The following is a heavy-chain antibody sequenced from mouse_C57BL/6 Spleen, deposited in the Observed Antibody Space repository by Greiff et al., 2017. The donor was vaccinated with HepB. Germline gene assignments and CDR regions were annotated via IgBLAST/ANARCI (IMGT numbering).Heavy chain of an antibody. CDR3: ARLDYDAWFAY. CDR1: GFTFSSYG. D-gene: IGHD2-4*01. CDR2: ISSGGSYT. V-gene: IGHV5-6*01. J-gene: IGHJ3*01. Sequence: EVQGVESGGDLVKPGGSLKLSCAASGFTFSSYGMSWVRQTPDKRLEWVATISSGGSYTYYPDSVKGRFTISRDNVKNTLYLQMSSLKSEDTAMYYCARLDYDAWFAYWGQGTLVTVSA.